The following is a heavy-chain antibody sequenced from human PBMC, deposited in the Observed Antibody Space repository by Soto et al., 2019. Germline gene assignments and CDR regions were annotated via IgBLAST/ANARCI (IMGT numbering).Heavy chain of an antibody. V-gene: IGHV4-59*01. D-gene: IGHD5-12*01. Sequence: LSLTCTVSGGSISSSYWSWIRQPPGKGLEWIGYIYYSGSTNYNPSLKSRVTISVDTSKNQFSLKLSSVTAADTAVYYCARGGGWLQFYFGYWGQGTLVTVSS. CDR3: ARGGGWLQFYFGY. CDR2: IYYSGST. J-gene: IGHJ4*02. CDR1: GGSISSSY.